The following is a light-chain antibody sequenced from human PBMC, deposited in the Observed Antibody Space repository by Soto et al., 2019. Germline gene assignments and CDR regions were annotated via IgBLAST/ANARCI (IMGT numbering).Light chain of an antibody. CDR1: QSVPSN. Sequence: EIVMTQSPATLSVSPGERVTLSCRASQSVPSNLAWYQQKVGHAPRLLIYVASTRATGIPARFSGSGSGTEFTLTISSRQSEDFAVYYCQQYNKWPRTFGGGTKVEIK. V-gene: IGKV3-15*01. J-gene: IGKJ4*01. CDR2: VAS. CDR3: QQYNKWPRT.